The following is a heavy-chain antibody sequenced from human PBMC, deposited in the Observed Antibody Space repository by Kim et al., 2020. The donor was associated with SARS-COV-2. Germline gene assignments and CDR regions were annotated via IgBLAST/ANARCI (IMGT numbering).Heavy chain of an antibody. V-gene: IGHV3-7*04. CDR1: GFTFSSYW. Sequence: GGSLRLSCAASGFTFSSYWMSWVRQAPGKGLEWVANIKQDGSEKYYVDSVKGRFTISRDNAKNSLYLQMNSLRAEDTAVYYCAREGVYYDSSGYYHPYFDYWGQGTLVTVSS. J-gene: IGHJ4*02. CDR2: IKQDGSEK. D-gene: IGHD3-22*01. CDR3: AREGVYYDSSGYYHPYFDY.